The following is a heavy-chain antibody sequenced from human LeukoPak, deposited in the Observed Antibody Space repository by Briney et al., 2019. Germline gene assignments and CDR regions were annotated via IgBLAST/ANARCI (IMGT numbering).Heavy chain of an antibody. CDR1: GFTFSSYG. CDR2: ISGSGGST. Sequence: GGSLRLSCAASGFTFSSYGMSWVRQAPGKGLEWVSAISGSGGSTYYADSVKGRFTISRDNSKNTLYLQMNSLRAEDTAVYYCAKDLRYFDWLLWIFDYWGQGTLVTVSS. D-gene: IGHD3-9*01. V-gene: IGHV3-23*01. CDR3: AKDLRYFDWLLWIFDY. J-gene: IGHJ4*02.